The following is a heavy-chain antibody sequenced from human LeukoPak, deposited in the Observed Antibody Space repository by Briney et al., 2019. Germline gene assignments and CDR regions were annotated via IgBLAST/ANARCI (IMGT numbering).Heavy chain of an antibody. CDR1: GGSFSGYY. D-gene: IGHD6-13*01. CDR2: INHSGST. J-gene: IGHJ5*02. CDR3: ARGIAAAGYVRGRLLLFDP. Sequence: SETLSLTCAVYGGSFSGYYWSWIRQPPGKGLEWIGEINHSGSTNYNPSLKSRVTISVDTSKNQFSLKLSSVTAADTAVYYCARGIAAAGYVRGRLLLFDPWGQGTLVTVSS. V-gene: IGHV4-34*01.